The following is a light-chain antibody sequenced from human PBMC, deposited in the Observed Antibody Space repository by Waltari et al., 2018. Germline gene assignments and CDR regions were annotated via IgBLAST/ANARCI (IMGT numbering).Light chain of an antibody. CDR1: QSGFNGFRNMNY. J-gene: IGKJ2*01. Sequence: DIVMTQSPDSLAVSLGERATINCKSSQSGFNGFRNMNYIAWYQRKSGQSPRLIVAWTSVRESGVPDRFSASGSGTDFTLTISSLQAEDVAVYYCQQYNTAPYTFGQGTRVEIK. V-gene: IGKV4-1*01. CDR3: QQYNTAPYT. CDR2: WTS.